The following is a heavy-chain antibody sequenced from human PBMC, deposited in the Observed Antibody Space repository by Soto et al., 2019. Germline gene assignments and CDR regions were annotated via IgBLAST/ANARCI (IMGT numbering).Heavy chain of an antibody. J-gene: IGHJ5*02. CDR2: LPSRGRP. D-gene: IGHD5-12*01. CDR3: ARDTYSGYDFGL. CDR1: GASVAGGSYY. Sequence: QVQLRESGPGLVKSSQTLSLPCSVSGASVAGGSYYWSWVRQPPGKGLEWIGYLPSRGRPFYNPSLTSRGTISADTSKNQLSLQLTSVTAADTAVYYCARDTYSGYDFGLWGQGTLGTVSS. V-gene: IGHV4-30-4*01.